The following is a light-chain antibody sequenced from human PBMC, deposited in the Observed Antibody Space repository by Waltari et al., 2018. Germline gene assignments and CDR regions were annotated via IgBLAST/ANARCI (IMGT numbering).Light chain of an antibody. V-gene: IGKV4-1*01. Sequence: DIVMIQSPDSLAVSLGERATINCKSSRSILYNPINKNYLAWYQKKPGQPPKLLIYWASTRGSGVPDRFSGSGTGTDFTLTISSLQAEDVAVYYCQQYYAPPPTFGQGTKVEIK. CDR3: QQYYAPPPT. J-gene: IGKJ1*01. CDR1: RSILYNPINKNY. CDR2: WAS.